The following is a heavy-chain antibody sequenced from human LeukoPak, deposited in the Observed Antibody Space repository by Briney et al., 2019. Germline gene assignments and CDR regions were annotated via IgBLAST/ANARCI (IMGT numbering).Heavy chain of an antibody. V-gene: IGHV1-2*06. J-gene: IGHJ4*02. CDR3: ASRYYGSGSYDFDY. CDR1: GYTFTGYY. CDR2: INPNSGGT. Sequence: ASVKVSCKASGYTFTGYYMHWVRQAPGQGLEWMGRINPNSGGTNYAQKFQGRVTMTRDTSISTAYMELSRLRSDDTAAYYCASRYYGSGSYDFDYWGQGTLVTVSS. D-gene: IGHD3-10*01.